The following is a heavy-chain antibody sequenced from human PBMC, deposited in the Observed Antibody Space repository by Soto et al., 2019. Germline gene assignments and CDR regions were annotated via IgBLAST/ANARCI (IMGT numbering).Heavy chain of an antibody. V-gene: IGHV3-74*01. CDR3: ARGHRELSRDNWFDT. Sequence: PVWSLRLSCSASLFTFSSYWMHWVLHSPFKVLVWVSRINSDGSSTSYADSVKGRFTISRDNAKNTLYLQMNSLRAEDTAVYYCARGHRELSRDNWFDTWGQGTLVTVSS. CDR1: LFTFSSYW. J-gene: IGHJ5*02. D-gene: IGHD1-7*01. CDR2: INSDGSST.